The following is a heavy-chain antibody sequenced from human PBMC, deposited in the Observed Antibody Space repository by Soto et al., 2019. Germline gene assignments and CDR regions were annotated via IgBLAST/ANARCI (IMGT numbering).Heavy chain of an antibody. V-gene: IGHV4-30-2*01. CDR3: ARGEVVALGY. CDR2: IYHSGST. D-gene: IGHD2-15*01. J-gene: IGHJ4*02. CDR1: GYSISSGGYS. Sequence: SETLSLTCAVSGYSISSGGYSWSWIRQPPGKGLEWIGYIYHSGSTYYNPSLKSRVTILVDRSKNQFSLKLSSVTAADTAVYYCARGEVVALGYWVQGTLVTVSS.